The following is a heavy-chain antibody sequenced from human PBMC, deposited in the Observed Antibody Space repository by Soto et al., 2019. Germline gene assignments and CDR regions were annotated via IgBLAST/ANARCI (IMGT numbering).Heavy chain of an antibody. CDR1: GYSFTSYD. Sequence: GASVKVSCKASGYSFTSYDINWVRQATGQGLEWMGWMNPNSGYTGYAQKFQGRVTMTRNTSIITAYMELNSLRAEDTAIYYCAKGQLFGGVIPRAFDYWGQGTLVTVSS. V-gene: IGHV1-8*01. J-gene: IGHJ4*02. CDR2: MNPNSGYT. CDR3: AKGQLFGGVIPRAFDY. D-gene: IGHD3-16*02.